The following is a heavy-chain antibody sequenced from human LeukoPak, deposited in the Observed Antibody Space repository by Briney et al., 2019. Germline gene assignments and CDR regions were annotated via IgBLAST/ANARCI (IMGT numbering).Heavy chain of an antibody. CDR2: IHKSAIT. V-gene: IGHV3-53*01. D-gene: IGHD3-10*01. Sequence: PGGSLRLSCAASGFTFSSYWMTWVRQAPGKGLEWVSVIHKSAITYYADIVKGRFTISRDNSKNIVFLQMNSLRAEDTAVYYCARSLRVRGVPDYMDVWGRGTTVTISS. CDR3: ARSLRVRGVPDYMDV. CDR1: GFTFSSYW. J-gene: IGHJ6*03.